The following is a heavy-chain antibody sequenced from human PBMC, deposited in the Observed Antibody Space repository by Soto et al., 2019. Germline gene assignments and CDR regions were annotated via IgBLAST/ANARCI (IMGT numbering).Heavy chain of an antibody. D-gene: IGHD4-17*01. J-gene: IGHJ5*02. CDR3: ARDTDDYGDYVASFDP. CDR2: INSDGSST. Sequence: GGSLRLSCAASGFTFSSYWMHWVRQAPGKGLVWVSRINSDGSSTSYADSVKGRFTISRDNAKNTLYPQMNSLRAEDTAVYYCARDTDDYGDYVASFDPWGQGTLVTVSS. V-gene: IGHV3-74*01. CDR1: GFTFSSYW.